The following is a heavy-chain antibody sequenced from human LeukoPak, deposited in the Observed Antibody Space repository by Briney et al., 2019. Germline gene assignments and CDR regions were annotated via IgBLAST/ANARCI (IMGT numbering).Heavy chain of an antibody. Sequence: PGGSLRLSCAASGFTFSSYAMHWVRQAPGKGLEYVSAISSNGGSTYYANSVKGRFTISRDNSKNTLYLQMGSLRAEDMAVYYCARDSYDSSGYYYSPGDYWGQGTLVTVSS. J-gene: IGHJ4*02. V-gene: IGHV3-64*01. CDR3: ARDSYDSSGYYYSPGDY. CDR2: ISSNGGST. CDR1: GFTFSSYA. D-gene: IGHD3-22*01.